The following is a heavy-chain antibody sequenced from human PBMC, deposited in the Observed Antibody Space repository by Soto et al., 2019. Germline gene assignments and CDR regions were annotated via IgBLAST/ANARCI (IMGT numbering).Heavy chain of an antibody. V-gene: IGHV3-23*01. J-gene: IGHJ4*02. D-gene: IGHD3-22*01. CDR3: AKMGGYYYDSSGYPVGYYFDY. Sequence: GGSLRLSCAASGFTFSSYAMSWVRQTPGKGLEWVSAISGSGGSTYYADSVKGRFTISRDNSKNTLYLQMNSLRAEDTAVYYCAKMGGYYYDSSGYPVGYYFDYWGQGTLVTVSS. CDR2: ISGSGGST. CDR1: GFTFSSYA.